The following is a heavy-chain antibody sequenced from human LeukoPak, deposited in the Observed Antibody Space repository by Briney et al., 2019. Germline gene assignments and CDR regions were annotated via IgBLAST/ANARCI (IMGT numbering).Heavy chain of an antibody. Sequence: GGSLRLSCAASGFTFSDYYMNWVPQAPGKGLEWVSSISSSSTIYYADSVKGRFTISRDNAKNSLYLQMNSLRAEDTAVYYCARDQWLDYWGQGTLVTVSS. D-gene: IGHD6-19*01. V-gene: IGHV3-69-1*01. CDR3: ARDQWLDY. J-gene: IGHJ4*02. CDR2: ISSSSTI. CDR1: GFTFSDYY.